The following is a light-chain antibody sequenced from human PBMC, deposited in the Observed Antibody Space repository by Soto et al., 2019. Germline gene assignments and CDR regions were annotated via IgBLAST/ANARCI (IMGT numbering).Light chain of an antibody. CDR2: AAS. J-gene: IGKJ1*01. V-gene: IGKV1-9*01. CDR1: QGISGY. CDR3: QQHNTYPRT. Sequence: IQMTQSPSCLSSSLGDRVTITCRASQGISGYLAWYQQEQGKAPKLLSYAASTLQIGVPSRFSGSVSGTECTLTISSLQTEDGLTYYCQQHNTYPRTFGQGTKVDI.